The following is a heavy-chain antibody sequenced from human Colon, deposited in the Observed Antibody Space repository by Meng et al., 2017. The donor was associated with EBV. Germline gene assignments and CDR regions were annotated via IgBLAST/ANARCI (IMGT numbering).Heavy chain of an antibody. D-gene: IGHD3-10*01. J-gene: IGHJ5*02. V-gene: IGHV4-34*01. CDR1: GGSLRDYY. CDR2: IDHRGNT. Sequence: QVLLQELGAVMLEPSETLSRSCACYGGSLRDYYWPWTRHPRGKGLEWIGEIDHRGNTKYNPSLKSRVTISLDTSKKQFSLKVSSVTAADSAVYYCARRGPSGNFSPWSQGALVTVSS. CDR3: ARRGPSGNFSP.